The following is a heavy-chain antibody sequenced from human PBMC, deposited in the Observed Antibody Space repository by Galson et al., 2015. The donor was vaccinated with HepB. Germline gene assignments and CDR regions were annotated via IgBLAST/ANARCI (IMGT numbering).Heavy chain of an antibody. Sequence: SLRLSCAASGFTFSSYGMHWVRQAPGKGLEWVAVISYDGSNKYYADSVKGRFTISRDNSKNTLYLQMNSLRAEDTAVYYCAKDHAAAGMVGEGDAFDIWGQGTMVTVSS. D-gene: IGHD6-13*01. CDR1: GFTFSSYG. CDR2: ISYDGSNK. V-gene: IGHV3-30*18. CDR3: AKDHAAAGMVGEGDAFDI. J-gene: IGHJ3*02.